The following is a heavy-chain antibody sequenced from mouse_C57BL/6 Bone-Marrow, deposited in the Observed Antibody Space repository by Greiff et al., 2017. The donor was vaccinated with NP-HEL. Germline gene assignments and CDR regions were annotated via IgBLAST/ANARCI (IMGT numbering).Heavy chain of an antibody. CDR3: ARGGTAQAKDYAMDY. D-gene: IGHD3-2*02. J-gene: IGHJ4*01. CDR2: ISSGSSTI. Sequence: EVHLVESGGGLVKPGGSLKLSCAASGFTFSDYGMHWVRQAPEKGLEWVAYISSGSSTIYYADTVKGRFTISRDNAKNTLFLQMTSLRSEDTAMYYCARGGTAQAKDYAMDYWGQGTSVTVSS. V-gene: IGHV5-17*01. CDR1: GFTFSDYG.